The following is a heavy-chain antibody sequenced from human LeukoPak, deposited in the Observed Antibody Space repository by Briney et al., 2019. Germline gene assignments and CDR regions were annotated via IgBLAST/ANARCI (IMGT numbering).Heavy chain of an antibody. CDR2: ISAYNGNT. D-gene: IGHD6-19*01. CDR1: GYTFTSYG. V-gene: IGHV1-18*01. CDR3: ATTRAAVAGTLVNWFDP. Sequence: ASVTVSCKASGYTFTSYGISWVRQAPGQGLEWMGWISAYNGNTNYAQKLQGRVTMTTDTSTSTAYMELRSLRSDDTAVYYCATTRAAVAGTLVNWFDPWGQGTLVTVSS. J-gene: IGHJ5*02.